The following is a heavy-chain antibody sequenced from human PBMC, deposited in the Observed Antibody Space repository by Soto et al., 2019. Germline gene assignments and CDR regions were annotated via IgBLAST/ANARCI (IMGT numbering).Heavy chain of an antibody. V-gene: IGHV4-59*08. D-gene: IGHD1-1*01. Sequence: QVQLQESGPGLVKPSETLSLSCTVSGGPITDYYWSWIRQPPGKGLEWIGYVFYSGSTNYNPSLRSRVTISLDTSKNQFSRKVPAWTAADTAVYYWARQRSGYTTGAFDIWGQGSTVTVSS. J-gene: IGHJ3*02. CDR1: GGPITDYY. CDR3: ARQRSGYTTGAFDI. CDR2: VFYSGST.